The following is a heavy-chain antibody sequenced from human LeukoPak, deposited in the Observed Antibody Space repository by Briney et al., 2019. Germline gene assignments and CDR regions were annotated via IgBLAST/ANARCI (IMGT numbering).Heavy chain of an antibody. D-gene: IGHD3-22*01. J-gene: IGHJ2*01. V-gene: IGHV3-23*01. CDR1: GFTFRSYA. Sequence: GGSLRLSCAASGFTFRSYAMNWVRQAPGKGLEWVSGISGPGSSTYYADSVKGRFTISRDNSKNTLYLQMNGLRAEDTAVYYCAKSRNYYDSKGWYFDLWGRGTLVTVSS. CDR2: ISGPGSST. CDR3: AKSRNYYDSKGWYFDL.